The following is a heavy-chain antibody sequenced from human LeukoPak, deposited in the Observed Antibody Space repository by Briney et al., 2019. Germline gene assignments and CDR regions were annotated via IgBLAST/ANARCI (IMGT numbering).Heavy chain of an antibody. CDR2: ISSSSSTI. CDR1: GFTFSSYS. J-gene: IGHJ6*03. CDR3: ARQGTAYYYYYYMDV. V-gene: IGHV3-48*01. D-gene: IGHD5-18*01. Sequence: GGSLRLSCAASGFTFSSYSMNWVRQAPGKGLEWVSYISSSSSTIYYADSVKGRFTISRDNAKNSLYLQMNSLRAEDTAVYYCARQGTAYYYYYYMDVWGKGTTVTVSS.